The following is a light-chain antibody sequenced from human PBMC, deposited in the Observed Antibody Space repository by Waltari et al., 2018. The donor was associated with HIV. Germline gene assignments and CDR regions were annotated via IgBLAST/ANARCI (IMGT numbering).Light chain of an antibody. CDR3: NSYTSTDRWV. Sequence: QSALTQPASVSGSPGQSITISCTGTTNDVGRYEYVSWYQQHPGKAPKLLIYDVTYRPAGVSTRFSGSKSCNTASLTFSGLQAEDEADYYCNSYTSTDRWVFGGGTKLTVL. CDR2: DVT. J-gene: IGLJ3*02. V-gene: IGLV2-14*03. CDR1: TNDVGRYEY.